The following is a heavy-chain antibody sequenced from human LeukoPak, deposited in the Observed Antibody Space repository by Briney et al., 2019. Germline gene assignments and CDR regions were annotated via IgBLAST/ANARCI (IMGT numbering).Heavy chain of an antibody. J-gene: IGHJ4*02. CDR2: IKQDGSEK. CDR1: GFTFSSYW. CDR3: ARDAREPYYYGSGSYYIDY. V-gene: IGHV3-7*01. Sequence: GGSLRLSCAASGFTFSSYWMSWVRQAPGKGLEWVANIKQDGSEKYYVDSVKGRFTISRDNAKNSLYLQMNSLRAEDTAVYYCARDAREPYYYGSGSYYIDYWGQGTLVTVSS. D-gene: IGHD3-10*01.